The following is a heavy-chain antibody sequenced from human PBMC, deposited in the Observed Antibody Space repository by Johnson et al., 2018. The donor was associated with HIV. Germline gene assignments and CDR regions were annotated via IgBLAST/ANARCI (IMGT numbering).Heavy chain of an antibody. D-gene: IGHD3-22*01. CDR3: VRDSSGYSGFDI. CDR1: GFAVSMNY. CDR2: IKQDGSEK. J-gene: IGHJ3*02. V-gene: IGHV3-7*03. Sequence: VQLVESGGDLVRPGGSLRLSCTASGFAVSMNYMAWVRQAPGKGLEWVANIKQDGSEKYYVDSVKGRFTISRDNAKNSLSLQMNSLKPEDTAVYYCVRDSSGYSGFDIWGQGTMVTVSS.